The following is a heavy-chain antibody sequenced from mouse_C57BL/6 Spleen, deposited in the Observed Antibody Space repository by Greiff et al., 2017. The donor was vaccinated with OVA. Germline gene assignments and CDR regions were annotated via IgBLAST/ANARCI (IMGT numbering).Heavy chain of an antibody. CDR1: GYTFTSYW. CDR2: IDPSDSET. Sequence: VQLQQPGAELVRPGSSVKLSCKASGYTFTSYWMHWVKQRPIQGLEWIGNIDPSDSETHYNQKFKDKDTLTVDKSSSTAYMQLSSLTSEDSAVYDGARGGAIYYDYADYWGQGTTLTVSS. D-gene: IGHD2-4*01. V-gene: IGHV1-52*01. CDR3: ARGGAIYYDYADY. J-gene: IGHJ2*01.